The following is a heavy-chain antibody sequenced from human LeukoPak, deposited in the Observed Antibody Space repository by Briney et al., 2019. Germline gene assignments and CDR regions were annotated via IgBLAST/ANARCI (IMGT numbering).Heavy chain of an antibody. CDR3: SSSSGWFGYYYMYV. Sequence: SETLSLTCTVSGGSISSYYWSWIRQPPPKGLERMGYVYYSGSTNYNPSLKSRVTISVDSSKDQCSLKLSSVTAADTAVYYCSSSSGWFGYYYMYVWGKGTTVTMSS. CDR2: VYYSGST. CDR1: GGSISSYY. D-gene: IGHD6-19*01. V-gene: IGHV4-59*01. J-gene: IGHJ6*03.